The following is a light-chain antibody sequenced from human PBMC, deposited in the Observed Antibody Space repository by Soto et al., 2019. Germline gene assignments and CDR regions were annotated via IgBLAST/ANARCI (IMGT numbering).Light chain of an antibody. CDR2: DVS. V-gene: IGLV2-14*01. J-gene: IGLJ1*01. CDR3: SSYTSSSTLYV. Sequence: QSVLTQPASVSGSPGQSITISCTGTSSDVGGYNYVSWYQQHPGKAPKLMIYDVSNRPSGVSNRFSGSKSGNTASLTISGLQDEEEADYYCSSYTSSSTLYVFGTGTKVTVL. CDR1: SSDVGGYNY.